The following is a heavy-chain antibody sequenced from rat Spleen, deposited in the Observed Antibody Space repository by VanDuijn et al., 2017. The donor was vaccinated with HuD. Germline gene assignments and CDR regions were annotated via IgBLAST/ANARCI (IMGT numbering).Heavy chain of an antibody. CDR2: ISYDGSRT. CDR1: GFTFSDYY. CDR3: ARRGFLSDWYFDF. V-gene: IGHV5-7*01. D-gene: IGHD1-6*01. J-gene: IGHJ1*01. Sequence: EVQLVESGGGLVQPGRSLELSCTASGFTFSDYYMAWVRQAPTKGLEWLATISYDGSRTYYRDSVKGRFTISRNNAKGTLYLQMDSLRSEDTATYFCARRGFLSDWYFDFWGPGTMVTVSS.